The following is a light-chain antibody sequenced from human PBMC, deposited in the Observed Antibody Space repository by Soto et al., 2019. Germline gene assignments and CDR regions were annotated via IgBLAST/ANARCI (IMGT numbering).Light chain of an antibody. J-gene: IGLJ2*01. Sequence: QSVLTQPPSASGSPGQSVTISCTGTSSDVGGYNYVSWYQQHPGKAPTVMIYEVSKRPSGVPDRFSGSKSGNTASLTVSWLQAEDEDDYYCSSYAGSNNVVFGGGTKLTVL. CDR2: EVS. CDR3: SSYAGSNNVV. V-gene: IGLV2-8*01. CDR1: SSDVGGYNY.